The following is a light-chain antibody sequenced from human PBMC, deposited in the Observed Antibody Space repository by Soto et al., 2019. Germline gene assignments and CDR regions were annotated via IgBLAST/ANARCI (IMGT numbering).Light chain of an antibody. J-gene: IGKJ3*01. CDR2: GAS. CDR1: QSVSSSY. Sequence: EIVLTQSPGTLSLSPGERSTLSCRASQSVSSSYLAWYQQRPGQAPRVLIYGASSRATGIPDRFSGSGSGTDFALTISRLEPEDVAVYYCQQYGRSPFTFGPGTKVDIK. V-gene: IGKV3-20*01. CDR3: QQYGRSPFT.